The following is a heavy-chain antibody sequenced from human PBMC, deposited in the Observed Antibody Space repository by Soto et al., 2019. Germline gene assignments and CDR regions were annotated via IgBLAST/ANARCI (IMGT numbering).Heavy chain of an antibody. CDR1: GGSFRGYY. CDR3: ARVDDSSGPHACDI. V-gene: IGHV4-34*01. D-gene: IGHD3-22*01. Sequence: AKTLSLTWAVYGGSFRGYYWSWIRQPPGKGLEWIGEINHSGSTNYNPSLKSRVTISVDTSKNQFSLKLSSVTAADTAVYYCARVDDSSGPHACDILGQGTMVTV. J-gene: IGHJ3*02. CDR2: INHSGST.